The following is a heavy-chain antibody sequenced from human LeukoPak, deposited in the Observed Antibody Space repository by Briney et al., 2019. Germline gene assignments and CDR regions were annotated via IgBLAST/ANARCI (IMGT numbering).Heavy chain of an antibody. CDR3: AKVSSTSSILPDYFDY. J-gene: IGHJ4*02. D-gene: IGHD2-2*01. V-gene: IGHV3-23*01. CDR1: GFTFSSYA. Sequence: GSLRLSCSASGFTFSSYAMSWVRQAPGEGLEWVSAISGSGGSTYYADSVKGRFTISRDNSKNTLYLQMNSLRAEDTAVYYCAKVSSTSSILPDYFDYWGQGTLVTVSS. CDR2: ISGSGGST.